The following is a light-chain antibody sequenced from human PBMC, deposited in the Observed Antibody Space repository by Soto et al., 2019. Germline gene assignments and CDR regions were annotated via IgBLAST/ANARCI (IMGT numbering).Light chain of an antibody. V-gene: IGKV4-1*01. J-gene: IGKJ4*01. CDR3: QQYYSSPPT. Sequence: DIVMTQSPDSLAVALGERATINCKSSQSVLYSPNNKNYLAWYQHKPGQPPNLLIYWASTRESGVPDRFIGSAYGTDFTLTISSLQAEDVAVYYCQQYYSSPPTFGGGTKVEI. CDR2: WAS. CDR1: QSVLYSPNNKNY.